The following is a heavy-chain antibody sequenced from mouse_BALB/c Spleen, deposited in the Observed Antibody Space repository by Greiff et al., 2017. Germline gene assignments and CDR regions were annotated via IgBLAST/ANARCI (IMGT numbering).Heavy chain of an antibody. CDR1: GFTFSSYT. D-gene: IGHD2-3*01. V-gene: IGHV5-6-4*01. J-gene: IGHJ2*01. Sequence: EVKLEESGGGLVKPGGSLKLSCAASGFTFSSYTMSWVRQTPEKRLEWVATISSGGSYTYYPDSVKGRFTISRDNAKNTLYLQMSSLKSEDTAMYYCTRDDGYLFDYWGQGTTLTVSS. CDR2: ISSGGSYT. CDR3: TRDDGYLFDY.